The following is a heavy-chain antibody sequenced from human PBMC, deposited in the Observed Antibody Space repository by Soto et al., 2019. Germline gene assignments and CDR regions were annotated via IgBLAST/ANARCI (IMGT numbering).Heavy chain of an antibody. CDR2: IYYSGST. V-gene: IGHV4-61*01. J-gene: IGHJ4*02. CDR1: GGSVSSGSYY. D-gene: IGHD4-17*01. CDR3: ARVEAWDYGVAFDY. Sequence: SETLSLTCTVSGGSVSSGSYYWSWIRQPPGKGLEWIGYIYYSGSTNYNPSLKSRVTISVDTSKNQFSLKLSSVTAVDTAVYYCARVEAWDYGVAFDYWGQGTLVTVSS.